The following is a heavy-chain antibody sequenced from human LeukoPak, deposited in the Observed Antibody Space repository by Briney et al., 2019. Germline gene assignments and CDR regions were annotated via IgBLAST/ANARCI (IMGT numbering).Heavy chain of an antibody. CDR2: IVVGSGNT. V-gene: IGHV1-58*01. Sequence: SVKVSCKASGFSFTNSAVQWVRQARGQGLEWIGWIVVGSGNTIYVQKFQERVTITRDMSTSTACMELSSLRSEDTAVYYCAAGYIGGAMVTNAFDIWGQGTMVTVSS. CDR1: GFSFTNSA. J-gene: IGHJ3*02. CDR3: AAGYIGGAMVTNAFDI. D-gene: IGHD5-18*01.